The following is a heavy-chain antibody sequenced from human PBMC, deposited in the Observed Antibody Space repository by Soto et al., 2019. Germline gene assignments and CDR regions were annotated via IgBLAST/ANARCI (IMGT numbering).Heavy chain of an antibody. J-gene: IGHJ4*02. CDR1: GYIFTAYG. V-gene: IGHV1-18*01. D-gene: IGHD3-22*01. Sequence: ASVKVSCKTSGYIFTAYGLAWLRQAPGQRPEWMGWVSTNDDRTNYAQKFQGRVTMTTDRSTTTTSMELRSLRPDVTAVYYCARELNTESSAYYSFAFCGQGTLVTVSS. CDR3: ARELNTESSAYYSFAF. CDR2: VSTNDDRT.